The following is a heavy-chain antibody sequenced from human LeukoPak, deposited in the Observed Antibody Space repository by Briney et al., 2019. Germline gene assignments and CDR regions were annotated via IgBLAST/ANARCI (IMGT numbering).Heavy chain of an antibody. CDR2: ISGGGGNT. J-gene: IGHJ4*02. CDR3: AKGPLIEVAGTTWDY. D-gene: IGHD6-19*01. Sequence: GGSLRLSCAASGFTFSSCAMGWVRQAPGKGLEWVSAISGGGGNTYYADSVKGRFTISRDNSKNNVYLQMNSLRAEDTALYYCAKGPLIEVAGTTWDYWGQGTLVTVSS. V-gene: IGHV3-23*01. CDR1: GFTFSSCA.